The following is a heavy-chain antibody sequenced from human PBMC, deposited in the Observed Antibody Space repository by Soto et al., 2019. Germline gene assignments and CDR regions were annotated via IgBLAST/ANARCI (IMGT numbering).Heavy chain of an antibody. V-gene: IGHV1-18*04. CDR1: GYIFSRYG. Sequence: QVQLVQSGPEVRKPGASVKFSCKASGYIFSRYGISWVRQAPGQGLEWMAWISGYNGNTKFGERVQGRVNVTTDTSTSTAYMELRSLRSDDTAVYYCAREAAAERNYYGLDGWGQGTTVIVSS. D-gene: IGHD6-13*01. CDR2: ISGYNGNT. J-gene: IGHJ6*02. CDR3: AREAAAERNYYGLDG.